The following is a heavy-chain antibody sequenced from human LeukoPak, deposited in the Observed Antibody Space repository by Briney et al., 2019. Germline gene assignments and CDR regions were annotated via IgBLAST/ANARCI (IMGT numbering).Heavy chain of an antibody. CDR1: GYTFTSYG. J-gene: IGHJ4*02. Sequence: ASVKVSCKAFGYTFTSYGISWVRQAPGQGLEWMGWISTYNGNTNYAQKLQGRVTMTTDTSTSTAYMELRSLRSDDTAVYYCARYYYDSSGYHPGHFDYWGQGTLVTVSS. V-gene: IGHV1-18*01. D-gene: IGHD3-22*01. CDR2: ISTYNGNT. CDR3: ARYYYDSSGYHPGHFDY.